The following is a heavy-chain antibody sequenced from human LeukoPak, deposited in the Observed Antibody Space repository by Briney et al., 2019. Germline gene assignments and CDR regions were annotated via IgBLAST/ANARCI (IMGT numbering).Heavy chain of an antibody. CDR3: ATEDYDFWSGYAFDI. V-gene: IGHV4-39*07. CDR1: GGSISSSSYY. J-gene: IGHJ3*02. Sequence: PSETLSLTCTVSGGSISSSSYYWGWIRQPPGKGLEWIGSIYYSGSTNYNPSLKSRVTISVDTSKNQFSLKLSSVTAADTAVYYCATEDYDFWSGYAFDIWGQGTMVTVSS. D-gene: IGHD3-3*01. CDR2: IYYSGST.